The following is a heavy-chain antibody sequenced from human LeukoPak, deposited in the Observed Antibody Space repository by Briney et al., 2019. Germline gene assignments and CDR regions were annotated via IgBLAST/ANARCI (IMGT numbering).Heavy chain of an antibody. CDR1: GYTFTSYA. CDR3: AREYYLDGPHDAFDI. CDR2: INAGNGNT. D-gene: IGHD1-26*01. V-gene: IGHV1-3*01. J-gene: IGHJ3*02. Sequence: GASVKVSCKASGYTFTSYAMHWVRQAPGQRLEWMGWINAGNGNTTYSQKFQGRVTITRDTSASTAYMELSSLRSEDTAVYYCAREYYLDGPHDAFDIWGQGTMVTVSS.